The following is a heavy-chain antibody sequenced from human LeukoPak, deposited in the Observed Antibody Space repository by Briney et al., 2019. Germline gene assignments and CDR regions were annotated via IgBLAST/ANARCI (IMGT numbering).Heavy chain of an antibody. CDR3: ARDGPDFWSGYPPNYMDV. D-gene: IGHD3-3*01. V-gene: IGHV1-69*06. J-gene: IGHJ6*03. CDR1: GGTFSSYA. Sequence: ASVKVSCKASGGTFSSYAISWVRQAPGQGLEWMGRIIPIFGTANYAQKFQSRVTITADKSTSTAYMELSSLRSEDTAVYYCARDGPDFWSGYPPNYMDVWGKGTTVTVSS. CDR2: IIPIFGTA.